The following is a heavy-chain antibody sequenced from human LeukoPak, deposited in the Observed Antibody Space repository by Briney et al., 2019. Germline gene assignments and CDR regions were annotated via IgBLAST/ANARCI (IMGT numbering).Heavy chain of an antibody. D-gene: IGHD2-2*01. CDR3: ARYCSSTSCYAVDY. Sequence: GGSLRLSCAASGFTFSDYYMSWIRQAPGKGLEWVSYISSSGSTIYYADSVKGRFTISRDNAKNSLYLQMNSLRAEDTAVYYCARYCSSTSCYAVDYWGQGTLVTVSS. CDR1: GFTFSDYY. V-gene: IGHV3-11*04. J-gene: IGHJ4*02. CDR2: ISSSGSTI.